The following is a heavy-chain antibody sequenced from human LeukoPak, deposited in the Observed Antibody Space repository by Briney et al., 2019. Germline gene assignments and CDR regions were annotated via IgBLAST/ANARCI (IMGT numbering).Heavy chain of an antibody. CDR1: GFTFSAFW. CDR3: ARGLVHDTSGYYSDY. Sequence: GGSLRLSCAASGFTFSAFWMHWFRQAPGKGLVWVSRINSDGSSTTYADSVKGRFTVSRDNAKNTLYLQMDSLRAEDSAVYYCARGLVHDTSGYYSDYWGQGILVTVSS. V-gene: IGHV3-74*01. CDR2: INSDGSST. J-gene: IGHJ4*02. D-gene: IGHD3-22*01.